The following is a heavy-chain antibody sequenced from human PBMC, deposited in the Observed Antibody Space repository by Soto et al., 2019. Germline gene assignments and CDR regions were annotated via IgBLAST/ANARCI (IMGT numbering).Heavy chain of an antibody. CDR2: VYFSGST. CDR3: ARQEAVPGTPFDS. D-gene: IGHD6-19*01. V-gene: IGHV4-59*01. J-gene: IGHJ4*02. Sequence: QERLQESGPGLVKPSETLSLTCSGSGGSINGYYWNWIRQPPGKGLEWLGNVYFSGSTHYNPSLEARLTISVDTSKKQISLKLRSVTAADTAVYYCARQEAVPGTPFDSWGQGTLVSVSS. CDR1: GGSINGYY.